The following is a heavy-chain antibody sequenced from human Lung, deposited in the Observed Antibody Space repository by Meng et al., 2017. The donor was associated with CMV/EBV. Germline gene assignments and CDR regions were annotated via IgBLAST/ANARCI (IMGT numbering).Heavy chain of an antibody. D-gene: IGHD2-15*01. CDR2: MNPNSGNT. CDR3: ARGYCSGGSCPVFDP. J-gene: IGHJ5*02. V-gene: IGHV1-8*01. CDR1: GTTFTSYE. Sequence: VKKPGAQGKFSSKVSGTTFTSYEINWVRQATGQGLEWMGWMNPNSGNTGYAQKFQGRVTMTRNTSISTAYMELSSLRSEDTAVYYCARGYCSGGSCPVFDPWGQGTLVTVSS.